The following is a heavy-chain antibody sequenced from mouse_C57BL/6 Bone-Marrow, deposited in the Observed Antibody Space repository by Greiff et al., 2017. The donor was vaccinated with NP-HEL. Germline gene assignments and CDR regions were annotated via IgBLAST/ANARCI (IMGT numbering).Heavy chain of an antibody. Sequence: EVQLVESGGGLVQPGASLKLSCAASGFTFSDYYMYWVRQTPEKRLEWVAYISNGGGSTYYQDTVKGRFTISRDNAKNTLYLQMSRLKSEDTAMYYCARRDWAMDYWGQGTSVTVSS. CDR3: ARRDWAMDY. CDR1: GFTFSDYY. J-gene: IGHJ4*01. D-gene: IGHD3-3*01. V-gene: IGHV5-12*01. CDR2: ISNGGGST.